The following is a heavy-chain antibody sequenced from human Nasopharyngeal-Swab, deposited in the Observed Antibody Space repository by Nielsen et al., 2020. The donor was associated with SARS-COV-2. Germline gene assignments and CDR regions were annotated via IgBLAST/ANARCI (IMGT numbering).Heavy chain of an antibody. J-gene: IGHJ6*02. CDR3: ARVYCSSTSCFYGMDV. D-gene: IGHD2-2*01. CDR2: MNPNSGNT. CDR1: GYTFTSYD. Sequence: ASVKVSCKASGYTFTSYDINWVRQATGQGLEWMGWMNPNSGNTGYAQKFQGRVTITRNTPISTAYMELSSLRSEDTAVYYCARVYCSSTSCFYGMDVWGQGTTVTVSS. V-gene: IGHV1-8*03.